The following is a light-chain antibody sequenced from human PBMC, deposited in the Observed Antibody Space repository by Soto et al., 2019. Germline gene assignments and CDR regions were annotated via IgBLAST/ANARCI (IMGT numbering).Light chain of an antibody. CDR1: QDISTW. V-gene: IGKV1-12*01. Sequence: DIQMTQSPSSVSASVGERVTITCRASQDISTWLAWYQQKPGKAPKILIYAASRLQSGVPSRFSGSGSGTDFTLTISSLQPEDFATYYCQQDNNLPPYTFGQGTKLEIK. J-gene: IGKJ2*01. CDR2: AAS. CDR3: QQDNNLPPYT.